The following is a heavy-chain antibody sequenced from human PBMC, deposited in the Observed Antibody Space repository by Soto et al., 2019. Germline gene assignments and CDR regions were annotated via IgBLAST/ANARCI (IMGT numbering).Heavy chain of an antibody. CDR3: ARPAYSGSSSGGGFDI. J-gene: IGHJ3*02. D-gene: IGHD1-26*01. CDR2: ISYSGSI. V-gene: IGHV4-59*08. CDR1: GGSISSYY. Sequence: SETLSLTCTVSGGSISSYYWSWIRQPPGKGLEWIGCISYSGSINYNPSLKSRVTISVDTSKDQFSLNLSSVTAADTAVYYCARPAYSGSSSGGGFDIWGQGTMVTVSS.